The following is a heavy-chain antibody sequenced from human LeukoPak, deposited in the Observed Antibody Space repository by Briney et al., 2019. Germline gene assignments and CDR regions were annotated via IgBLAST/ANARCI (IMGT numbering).Heavy chain of an antibody. V-gene: IGHV1-8*03. CDR2: MNPNSGNT. CDR3: ARDGRFGELLSPPYYMDV. CDR1: GNTFAGYY. Sequence: ASVKVSCKASGNTFAGYYVHWVRQATGQGLEWMGYMNPNSGNTVYAQRFQGRVTITTDTSISTAYMELSSLRSEDAAVYYCARDGRFGELLSPPYYMDVWGKGTTVTISS. J-gene: IGHJ6*03. D-gene: IGHD3-10*01.